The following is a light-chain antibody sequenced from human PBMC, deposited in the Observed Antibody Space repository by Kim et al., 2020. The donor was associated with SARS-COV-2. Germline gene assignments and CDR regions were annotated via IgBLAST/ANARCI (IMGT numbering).Light chain of an antibody. CDR1: QSVSSSY. CDR3: QQYGSSPWT. V-gene: IGKV3-20*01. Sequence: SPGERATLSCRASQSVSSSYLAWYQQKPGHAPRLLIYGASSRATGNPDRFSGSGSGTDFTLTISRLEPEDFAVYYCQQYGSSPWTFGQGTKVDIK. J-gene: IGKJ1*01. CDR2: GAS.